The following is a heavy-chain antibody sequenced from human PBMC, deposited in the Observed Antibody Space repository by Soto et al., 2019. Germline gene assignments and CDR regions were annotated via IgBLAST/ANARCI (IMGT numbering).Heavy chain of an antibody. D-gene: IGHD4-4*01. CDR2: IYYSGST. Sequence: SETLSLTCTVSGGSVSSGSYYWSWIRQPPGKGLEWIGYIYYSGSTNYNPSLKSRVTISVDTSKNQFSLKLSSVTAADTAVYYCAREPTTVTTVDAFDIWGQGTMVTVSS. CDR1: GGSVSSGSYY. CDR3: AREPTTVTTVDAFDI. V-gene: IGHV4-61*01. J-gene: IGHJ3*02.